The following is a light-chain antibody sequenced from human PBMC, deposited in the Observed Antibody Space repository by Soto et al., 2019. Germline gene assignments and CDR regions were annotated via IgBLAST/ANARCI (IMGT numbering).Light chain of an antibody. V-gene: IGKV1-33*01. CDR2: DAT. CDR3: QQYDNLPSRT. J-gene: IGKJ1*01. Sequence: DIPMTQSPSSLSASVGDRVTITCQANQDIGNYLNWYQQKPGKAPKLLIYDATHLEPGVPSRFSGSGSGTDFTFTISGLQPEDIATYYCQQYDNLPSRTFGQGTKVEIK. CDR1: QDIGNY.